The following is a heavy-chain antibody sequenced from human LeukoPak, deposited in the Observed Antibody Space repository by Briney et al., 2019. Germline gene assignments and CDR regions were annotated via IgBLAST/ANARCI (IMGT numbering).Heavy chain of an antibody. D-gene: IGHD2-2*01. Sequence: ASVKVSCKASGYTFTNYGFSWVRQAPGQGLEWMGWISTYSGNTNYAQQLQGRVTMTSDTSTSTVYMELRSLRSDDTAVYYCARGYCRSTSCHGPPLYGMDVWGQGTTVTVS. CDR1: GYTFTNYG. CDR3: ARGYCRSTSCHGPPLYGMDV. J-gene: IGHJ6*02. CDR2: ISTYSGNT. V-gene: IGHV1-18*04.